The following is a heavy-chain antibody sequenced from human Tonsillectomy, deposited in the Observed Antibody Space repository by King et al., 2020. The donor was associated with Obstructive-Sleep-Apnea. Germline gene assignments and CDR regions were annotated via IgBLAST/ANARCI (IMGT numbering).Heavy chain of an antibody. CDR2: ISYDGSNK. V-gene: IGHV3-30*04. Sequence: VQLVESGRGVVQPGRSLRLSCAASGFTFSSYAMHWVRQAPGKGLEWVAVISYDGSNKYYADSVKGRFTVSRDNSQNTLYLQMNSLRAEDTAVYYCASRGGGRCFSACFDYWGQGTLVTVSS. J-gene: IGHJ4*02. CDR1: GFTFSSYA. CDR3: ASRGGGRCFSACFDY. D-gene: IGHD2-15*01.